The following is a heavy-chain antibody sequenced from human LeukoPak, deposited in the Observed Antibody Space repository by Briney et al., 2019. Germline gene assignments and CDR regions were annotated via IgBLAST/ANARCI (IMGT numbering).Heavy chain of an antibody. CDR3: ARDLSAAADPYYFDY. CDR2: IKQDGGET. V-gene: IGHV3-7*01. CDR1: GFPFSSYW. J-gene: IGHJ4*02. Sequence: GGSLRLSCAASGFPFSSYWMAWVRQAPGKGLEWVASIKQDGGETFYVDSVKGRFTISRDNAKNSLYLQMNSLRAEDTAVYYCARDLSAAADPYYFDYWGQGTLVTVSS. D-gene: IGHD6-25*01.